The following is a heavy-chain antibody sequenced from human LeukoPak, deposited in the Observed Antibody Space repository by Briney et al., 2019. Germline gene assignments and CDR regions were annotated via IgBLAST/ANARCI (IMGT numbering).Heavy chain of an antibody. CDR3: ARVMRVDYGTYYFDY. V-gene: IGHV3-72*01. CDR2: ARNRGNGYTT. CDR1: GFTFSDHY. J-gene: IGHJ4*02. D-gene: IGHD4/OR15-4a*01. Sequence: GGSLRLSCAASGFTFSDHYIDWVRQAPGKGLEWVGRARNRGNGYTTQYAASVKGRFTFSRDDSENTVYLQMNSLKTEDTAVYFCARVMRVDYGTYYFDYWGQGTLVTVSS.